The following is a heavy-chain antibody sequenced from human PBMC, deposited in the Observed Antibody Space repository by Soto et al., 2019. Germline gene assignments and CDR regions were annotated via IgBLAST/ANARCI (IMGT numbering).Heavy chain of an antibody. D-gene: IGHD1-26*01. Sequence: QVQLVESGGGVVQPGRSLRLSCAASGFTFSSYGMHWVRQAPGKGLEWVAVISYDGSNKYYADSVKGRFTISRDNSKNTLYLQMNSLRAEDTAVYYCAKEWGGSGSYPGWGQGTLVTVSS. CDR2: ISYDGSNK. V-gene: IGHV3-30*18. CDR1: GFTFSSYG. J-gene: IGHJ4*02. CDR3: AKEWGGSGSYPG.